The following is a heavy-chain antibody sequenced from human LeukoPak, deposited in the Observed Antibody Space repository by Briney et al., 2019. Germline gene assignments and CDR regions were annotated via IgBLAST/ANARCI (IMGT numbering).Heavy chain of an antibody. D-gene: IGHD3-9*01. Sequence: SETLSLTCAVYGGSFSGYYWSWIRQPPGKGLEWIGEINHSGSTNYNPSLKSRVTISVDASKNRFSLKLSSVTAADTAVYYCARGLYVNYDILTGYYTSFDYWGQGTLVTVSS. CDR3: ARGLYVNYDILTGYYTSFDY. CDR1: GGSFSGYY. V-gene: IGHV4-34*01. J-gene: IGHJ4*02. CDR2: INHSGST.